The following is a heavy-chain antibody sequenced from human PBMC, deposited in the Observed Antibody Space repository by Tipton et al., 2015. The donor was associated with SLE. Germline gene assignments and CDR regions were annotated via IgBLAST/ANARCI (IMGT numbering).Heavy chain of an antibody. CDR2: IYGGGGT. Sequence: SLRLSCAASGFTVSSNYMSWVRQAPGRGLEWVSVIYGGGGTYYADSVKGRFTFSRDNSKNTLYLQMNSLRTEDTAVYYCARDSSGSSYFDYWGQGTLVTVSS. J-gene: IGHJ4*02. V-gene: IGHV3-66*02. D-gene: IGHD6-6*01. CDR1: GFTVSSNY. CDR3: ARDSSGSSYFDY.